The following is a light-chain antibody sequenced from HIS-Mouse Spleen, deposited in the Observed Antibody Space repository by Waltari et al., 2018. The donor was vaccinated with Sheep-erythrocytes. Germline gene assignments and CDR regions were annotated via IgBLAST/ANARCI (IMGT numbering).Light chain of an antibody. J-gene: IGLJ1*01. Sequence: SYELTQPPSVSVSPGQTARLTCSGDASPKKYAYWYQQKSGQAPVLVIYEDSKRPPGIPERFSGSSSGTMATLTISGAQVGDEADYYCYSTDSSGNRDVFGTGTKVTVL. CDR2: EDS. CDR1: ASPKKY. V-gene: IGLV3-10*01. CDR3: YSTDSSGNRDV.